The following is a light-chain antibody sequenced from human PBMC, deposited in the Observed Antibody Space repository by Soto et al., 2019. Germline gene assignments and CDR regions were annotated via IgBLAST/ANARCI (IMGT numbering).Light chain of an antibody. V-gene: IGLV2-23*01. CDR3: CSYAGSGTYV. Sequence: QSALTQPASMSGSPGQSITISCTGTSSDVGNYNLVSWYQQHPGKAPKLMIYEGTKRPSGVSNRFSGSKSGNTASLTISGLQAEDEADYYCCSYAGSGTYVFGTGTKVTVL. CDR2: EGT. CDR1: SSDVGNYNL. J-gene: IGLJ1*01.